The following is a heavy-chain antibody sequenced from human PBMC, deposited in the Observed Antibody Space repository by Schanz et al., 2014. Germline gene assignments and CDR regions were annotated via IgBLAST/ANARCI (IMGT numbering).Heavy chain of an antibody. J-gene: IGHJ4*02. CDR2: INPNSGAT. D-gene: IGHD5-12*01. CDR3: ARVTTGYDS. V-gene: IGHV1-2*02. CDR1: GNTLSAYY. Sequence: QVQLVQSGADVKKPGASVKVSCKASGNTLSAYYIHWIRQAPGQGLEWLGWINPNSGATSSAQKFQGRVTMTRDTSSSTVYMQLSSLTSDDTAIYYCARVTTGYDSWGQGTLVTVSS.